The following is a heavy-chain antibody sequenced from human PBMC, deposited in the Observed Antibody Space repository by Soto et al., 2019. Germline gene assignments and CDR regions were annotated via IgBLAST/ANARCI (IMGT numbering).Heavy chain of an antibody. J-gene: IGHJ3*02. V-gene: IGHV5-51*07. Sequence: GESLKISWKGSGYSFTSYWIGWVHQMPGKGLERMGIIYPGDSDTRYSPSFQGQVTISADKSISTAYLQWSSLKASDTAMYYCARQKKSPRTYYDILTGYHNDAFDIWGQGTMVTVSS. D-gene: IGHD3-9*01. CDR3: ARQKKSPRTYYDILTGYHNDAFDI. CDR1: GYSFTSYW. CDR2: IYPGDSDT.